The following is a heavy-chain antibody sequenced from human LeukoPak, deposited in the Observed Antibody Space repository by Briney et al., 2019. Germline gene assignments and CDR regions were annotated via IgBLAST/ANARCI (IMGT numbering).Heavy chain of an antibody. Sequence: SVKVSCKASGGTFSSYAISWVRQAPGQGLEWMGGIIPIFGTANYAQKFQGRVTITADESTSTAYMELSSLRSEDTAVYYCTALPYCSSTSCYGYYYYMDVWGKGTTVTVSS. CDR1: GGTFSSYA. CDR2: IIPIFGTA. J-gene: IGHJ6*03. D-gene: IGHD2-2*01. CDR3: TALPYCSSTSCYGYYYYMDV. V-gene: IGHV1-69*01.